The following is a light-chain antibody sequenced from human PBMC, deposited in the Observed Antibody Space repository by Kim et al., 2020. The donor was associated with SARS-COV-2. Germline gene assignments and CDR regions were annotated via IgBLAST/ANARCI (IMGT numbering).Light chain of an antibody. V-gene: IGKV1-6*01. CDR2: AAS. CDR3: LQDFNYPLT. J-gene: IGKJ1*01. Sequence: ASVGDRVTIPFRESQGIRNDLGWYQQKPGKAPKLLIYAASSLQSRVPSRFSCSGSGTDFTLTISSLPPEDFATYYFLQDFNYPLTFGQGTKVEIK. CDR1: QGIRND.